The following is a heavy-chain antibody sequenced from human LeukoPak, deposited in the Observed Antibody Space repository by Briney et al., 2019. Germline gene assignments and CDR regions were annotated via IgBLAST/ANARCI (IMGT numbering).Heavy chain of an antibody. Sequence: SETLSLTCAVYGGSFSGYYWSWIRQPPGKGLEWIGEINHSGSTNYNPSLKSRVTISVDTSKNQFSLKLSSVTAADTAVYYCARSYCSSTSCYYYYGMDVWGQGTTVTVSS. CDR1: GGSFSGYY. V-gene: IGHV4-34*01. CDR2: INHSGST. CDR3: ARSYCSSTSCYYYYGMDV. D-gene: IGHD2-2*01. J-gene: IGHJ6*02.